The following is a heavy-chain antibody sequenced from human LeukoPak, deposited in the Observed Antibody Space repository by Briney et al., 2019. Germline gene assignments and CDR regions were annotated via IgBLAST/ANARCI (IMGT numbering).Heavy chain of an antibody. CDR1: GGSISSSSYS. CDR3: ARHGGHSSSKRLDY. CDR2: IYYSGST. J-gene: IGHJ4*02. V-gene: IGHV4-39*01. Sequence: SSETLSLTCTVSGGSISSSSYSWGWIRQPPGKGLEWIGSIYYSGSTYYNPSLKSRVTISVDTSKNQFSLKLSSVTAADTAVYYCARHGGHSSSKRLDYWGQGTLVTVSS. D-gene: IGHD6-13*01.